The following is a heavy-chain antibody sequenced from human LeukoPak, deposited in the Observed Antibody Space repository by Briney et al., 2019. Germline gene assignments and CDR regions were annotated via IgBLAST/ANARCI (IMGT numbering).Heavy chain of an antibody. CDR1: GFTFSSYG. Sequence: PGGSLRLSCAASGFTFSSYGMHWVRQAPGKGLEWVAVISYDGSNKYYADSVKGRFTISRDNSKNTLYLQMNSLRAEDTAVYYCAKEAMTTYAFDIWGQGTMVTVSS. D-gene: IGHD4-17*01. CDR2: ISYDGSNK. V-gene: IGHV3-30*18. CDR3: AKEAMTTYAFDI. J-gene: IGHJ3*02.